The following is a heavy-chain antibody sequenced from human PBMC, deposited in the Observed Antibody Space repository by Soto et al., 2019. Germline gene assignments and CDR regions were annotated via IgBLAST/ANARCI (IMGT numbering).Heavy chain of an antibody. Sequence: ASVKVSCKASGYTFTSYAMNWVRQAPGQGLEWMGWINTNTGNPTYAQGFTGRFVFSLDTSVSTAYLQICSLKAEDTAVYYCARPQKKIGYCSGGSCKYYYYMDVWGKGTTVTVSS. CDR3: ARPQKKIGYCSGGSCKYYYYMDV. D-gene: IGHD2-15*01. CDR2: INTNTGNP. J-gene: IGHJ6*03. CDR1: GYTFTSYA. V-gene: IGHV7-4-1*01.